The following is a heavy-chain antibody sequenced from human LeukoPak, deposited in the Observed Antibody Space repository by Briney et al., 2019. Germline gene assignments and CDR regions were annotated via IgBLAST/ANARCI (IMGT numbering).Heavy chain of an antibody. D-gene: IGHD4-11*01. V-gene: IGHV1-18*01. CDR1: GYTFTSYG. CDR2: ISAYKDNT. CDR3: ARVGTDWFGAHDYSKYDV. J-gene: IGHJ4*02. Sequence: GASAKVSCKASGYTFTSYGISWVRQAPGQGLEWMGWISAYKDNTNYAQKLQGRVTMTRDTSTNTAYMELRSLSSDDTAVYYCARVGTDWFGAHDYSKYDVWGQGTLVTVSS.